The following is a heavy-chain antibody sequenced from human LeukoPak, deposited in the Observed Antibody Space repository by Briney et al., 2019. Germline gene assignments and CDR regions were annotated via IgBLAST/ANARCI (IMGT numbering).Heavy chain of an antibody. CDR1: GGSISNYH. CDR3: ARRDISSGWSFDY. J-gene: IGHJ4*02. Sequence: SETLSLTCTVSGGSISNYHWSWIRQPAGKGLGWIGQIHTSGSTNYNPPLKSRVSMSIDTTEDQVSLTIRSVTAADTAFYYCARRDISSGWSFDYWGQGTLVTVSS. V-gene: IGHV4-4*07. CDR2: IHTSGST. D-gene: IGHD6-19*01.